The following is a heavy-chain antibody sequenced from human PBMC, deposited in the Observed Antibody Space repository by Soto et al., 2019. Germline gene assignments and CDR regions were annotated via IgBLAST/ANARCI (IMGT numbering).Heavy chain of an antibody. CDR3: ARQTYYYGSGSYGNAFDI. Sequence: GESLKISCKGSGYSFTSYWIGWVRQMPGKGLEWMGIIYPGDSDARYSPSFQCQVTISADKSISTAYLQWSSLKASDTAMYYCARQTYYYGSGSYGNAFDIWGQGTMVTVSS. CDR2: IYPGDSDA. V-gene: IGHV5-51*01. J-gene: IGHJ3*02. CDR1: GYSFTSYW. D-gene: IGHD3-10*01.